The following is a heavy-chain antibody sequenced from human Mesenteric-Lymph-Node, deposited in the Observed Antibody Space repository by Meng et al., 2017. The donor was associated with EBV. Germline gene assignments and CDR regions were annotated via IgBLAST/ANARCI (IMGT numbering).Heavy chain of an antibody. J-gene: IGHJ4*02. D-gene: IGHD5-24*01. CDR1: GYAFTNNG. Sequence: QVLLVQSWSDLKKPGSSVKVSCKAPGYAFTNNGINWGRQAPGQGSEGMGGISPYNGNTYSAQKFQGRVTMTTDTSTDTAYIELRSLRSDDTAVYSCARDGSGDGYTFDYWGQGTLVTVSS. CDR2: ISPYNGNT. V-gene: IGHV1-18*01. CDR3: ARDGSGDGYTFDY.